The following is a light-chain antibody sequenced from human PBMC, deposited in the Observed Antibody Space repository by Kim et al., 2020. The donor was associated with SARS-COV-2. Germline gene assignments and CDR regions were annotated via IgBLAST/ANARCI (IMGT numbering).Light chain of an antibody. J-gene: IGLJ3*02. Sequence: TATRTCTGNSNNVGNQGEAWRQQHRGHPPKIVFYRNSKRPSGTSERFSASRSGNTASLTITGLRPEDEADYYCSAWDTSLDAWVFGGGTQLTVL. CDR2: RNS. CDR3: SAWDTSLDAWV. CDR1: SNNVGNQG. V-gene: IGLV10-54*01.